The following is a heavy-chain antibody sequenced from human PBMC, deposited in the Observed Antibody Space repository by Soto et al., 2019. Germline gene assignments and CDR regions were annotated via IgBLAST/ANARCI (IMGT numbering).Heavy chain of an antibody. CDR2: ISYDGSNK. CDR3: TTDHTGILGTTAFSY. V-gene: IGHV3-30-3*01. J-gene: IGHJ4*02. Sequence: QVQLVESGGGVVQPGRSLKLSCAVSGFTFSTYATHWVRQAPGKGLEWVAVISYDGSNKYYADSVKGRFTISRDNSKNTLYLQINRLRAEDTAVYYCTTDHTGILGTTAFSYWGQGTLVTVSS. D-gene: IGHD1-26*01. CDR1: GFTFSTYA.